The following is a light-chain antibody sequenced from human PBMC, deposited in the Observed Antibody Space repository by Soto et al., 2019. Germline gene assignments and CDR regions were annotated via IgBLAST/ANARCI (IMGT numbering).Light chain of an antibody. J-gene: IGKJ2*01. V-gene: IGKV3-15*01. CDR1: QSVSSK. Sequence: EIGRTQSPATLSVSPGERATLSCRASQSVSSKLAWYQQKPGQAPRLLIYGASTRATGIPARFSGSGSGTEFTLTISILQSEDFAVYYCQQYNNWPPYTFGQGTQLEIK. CDR3: QQYNNWPPYT. CDR2: GAS.